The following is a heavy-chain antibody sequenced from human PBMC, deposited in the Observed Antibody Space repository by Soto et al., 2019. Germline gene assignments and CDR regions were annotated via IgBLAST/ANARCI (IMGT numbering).Heavy chain of an antibody. CDR2: IYPGDSDT. J-gene: IGHJ6*02. CDR3: ARETAGIAAAGTTPTDYYYYGMEV. Sequence: GESLKISCKGSGYSFTGYWIGWVRQMPGKGLEWMGIIYPGDSDTRYSPSFQGQVTISADKSISTAYLQWSSLKASDTAMYYCARETAGIAAAGTTPTDYYYYGMEVWGQGTTVTLSS. D-gene: IGHD6-13*01. CDR1: GYSFTGYW. V-gene: IGHV5-51*01.